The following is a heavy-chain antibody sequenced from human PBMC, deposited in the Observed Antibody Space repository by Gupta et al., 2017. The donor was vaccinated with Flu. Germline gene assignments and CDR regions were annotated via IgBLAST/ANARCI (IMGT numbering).Heavy chain of an antibody. CDR3: ARGSQGDYYCFDP. D-gene: IGHD5-12*01. Sequence: VRQAPGQGLEWMGGIIPMLGTANYAQKFQGRVTITADKFTSTAYMELSSLRSEDTAMYYCARGSQGDYYCFDPGGQGTLVTVSS. CDR2: IIPMLGTA. V-gene: IGHV1-69*06. J-gene: IGHJ5*02.